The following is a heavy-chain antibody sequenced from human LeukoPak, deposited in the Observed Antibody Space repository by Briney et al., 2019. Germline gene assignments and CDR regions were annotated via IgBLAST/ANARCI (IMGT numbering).Heavy chain of an antibody. Sequence: GRSLRLSCAASGFTFTSYAVHWVRQAPGKGLEWVAVISYDGSNKYYADSVKGRFTISRDNSKNTLYLQMNSLRVEDTAVYYCARDEDFWSGYYKGGFDYWAREPWSPSPQ. CDR3: ARDEDFWSGYYKGGFDY. CDR1: GFTFTSYA. J-gene: IGHJ4*02. V-gene: IGHV3-30*01. D-gene: IGHD3-3*01. CDR2: ISYDGSNK.